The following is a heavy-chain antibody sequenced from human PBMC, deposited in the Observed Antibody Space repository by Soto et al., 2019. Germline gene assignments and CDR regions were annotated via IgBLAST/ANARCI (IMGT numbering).Heavy chain of an antibody. CDR2: IIPIFGTA. CDR3: ATEKSSGWGHNWFDP. Sequence: SVKVSCKASGGTFSSYAISWVRQAPGQGLEWMGGIIPIFGTAIYAQKFQGRVTMTEDTSTDTAYMELSSLRSEDTAVYYCATEKSSGWGHNWFDPWGQGTLVTVSS. V-gene: IGHV1-69*06. D-gene: IGHD6-19*01. CDR1: GGTFSSYA. J-gene: IGHJ5*02.